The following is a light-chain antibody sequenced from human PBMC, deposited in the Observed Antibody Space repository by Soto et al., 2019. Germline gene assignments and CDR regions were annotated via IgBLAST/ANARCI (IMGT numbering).Light chain of an antibody. Sequence: QSALTQPPSASGSPGQSVTISCTGTSSDVGGYVYVSWYQQRPGKAPKLMIYEVSKRPSGIPDRFSGSKSGASATLGITGLQTGDEADYYCGTWDTSLSGHVFGPGTKLTVL. J-gene: IGLJ1*01. V-gene: IGLV2-8*01. CDR3: GTWDTSLSGHV. CDR2: EVS. CDR1: SSDVGGYVY.